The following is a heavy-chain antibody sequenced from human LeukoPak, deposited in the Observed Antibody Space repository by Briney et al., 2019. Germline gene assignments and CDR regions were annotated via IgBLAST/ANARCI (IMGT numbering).Heavy chain of an antibody. Sequence: GGSLRLSCAASGFTVTSNYMSWVRQAPGKGLEWVSLIYSGGSTYYTESVKGRFTISRDNSKNTLYLQMNSLRAEDTAVYYCARGLLSGYSYGYYFDYWGQGTLVTVSS. J-gene: IGHJ4*02. D-gene: IGHD5-18*01. CDR1: GFTVTSNY. CDR2: IYSGGST. CDR3: ARGLLSGYSYGYYFDY. V-gene: IGHV3-53*01.